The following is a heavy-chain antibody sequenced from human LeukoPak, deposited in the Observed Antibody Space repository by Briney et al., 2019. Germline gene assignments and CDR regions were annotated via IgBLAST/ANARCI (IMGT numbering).Heavy chain of an antibody. D-gene: IGHD5-18*01. Sequence: GGSLRLSCAASGFTFSDYYMSWIRQAPGKGLEWVSYISSSGSTIYYADSVKGRFTISRDNAKNSLYLQMNSLRAEDTAVYYCAGACPNLDTPEYHYGMDVWGQGTTVTVSS. V-gene: IGHV3-11*01. CDR3: AGACPNLDTPEYHYGMDV. J-gene: IGHJ6*02. CDR2: ISSSGSTI. CDR1: GFTFSDYY.